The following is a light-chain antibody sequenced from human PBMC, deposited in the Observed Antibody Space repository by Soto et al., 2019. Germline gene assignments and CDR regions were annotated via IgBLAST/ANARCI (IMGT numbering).Light chain of an antibody. CDR2: VEGSGNY. CDR3: ESWDSDTRV. J-gene: IGLJ3*02. V-gene: IGLV4-60*03. Sequence: QPVLTQPSYVSASLGSSVSLTCTLSSRHSFYDIAWHQQRPGTAPRYLMKVEGSGNYDKGSGIPERFSGSSSGADRYLTISNRRSEDEGDYYCESWDSDTRVFGGGTKLTVL. CDR1: SRHSFYD.